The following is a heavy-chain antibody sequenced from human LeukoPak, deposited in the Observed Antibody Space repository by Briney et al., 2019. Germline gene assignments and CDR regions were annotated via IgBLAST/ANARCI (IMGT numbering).Heavy chain of an antibody. CDR1: GGSIGSSSYY. Sequence: SETLSLTCTVSGGSIGSSSYYWGWIRQPPGKGLEWIGSISYSGSTYYNPSLKSRVTISADTSKNQFSLKLSSVTAAETAMYYCARRVAARPFDYWGQGTLVIVSS. D-gene: IGHD6-6*01. V-gene: IGHV4-39*01. CDR2: ISYSGST. J-gene: IGHJ4*02. CDR3: ARRVAARPFDY.